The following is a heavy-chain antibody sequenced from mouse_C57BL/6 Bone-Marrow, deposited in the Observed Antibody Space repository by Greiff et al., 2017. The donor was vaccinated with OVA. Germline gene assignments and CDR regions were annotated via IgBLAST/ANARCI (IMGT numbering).Heavy chain of an antibody. J-gene: IGHJ2*01. CDR3: ARDGVAPFDD. Sequence: QVQLQQSGAELVRPGTSVKVSCKASGYAFTNYLIEWVKQRPGQGLEWIGVINPGSGGTNYNEKFKGKATLTADKSSSTAYMQLSSLTSEDSAVYVCARDGVAPFDDWGQGTTLTVSS. CDR2: INPGSGGT. D-gene: IGHD1-1*02. CDR1: GYAFTNYL. V-gene: IGHV1-54*01.